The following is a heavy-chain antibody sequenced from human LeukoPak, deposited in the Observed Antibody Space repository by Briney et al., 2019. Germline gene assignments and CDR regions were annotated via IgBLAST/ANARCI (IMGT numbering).Heavy chain of an antibody. V-gene: IGHV1-69*01. D-gene: IGHD3-3*01. CDR1: GGTFSSYA. Sequence: ASVKVSCKASGGTFSSYAISWVRQAPGQGLEWMGGIIPIFGTANYAQKFQGGVTITADESTSTAYMELSSLRSEDTAVYYCASVIFGVVKDYYYYMDVWGKGTTVTVSS. CDR3: ASVIFGVVKDYYYYMDV. CDR2: IIPIFGTA. J-gene: IGHJ6*03.